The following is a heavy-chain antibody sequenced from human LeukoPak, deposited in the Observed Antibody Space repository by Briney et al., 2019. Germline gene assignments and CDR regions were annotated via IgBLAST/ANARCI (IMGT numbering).Heavy chain of an antibody. CDR2: MNPNSGRT. D-gene: IGHD4-23*01. CDR1: GYTLTSYD. J-gene: IGHJ6*03. CDR3: TREVPTVVTGGYMDV. Sequence: ASVKVSCKASGYTLTSYDINWVRQATGQGLEWMGWMNPNSGRTGYAQNFQGRITITRNTSISTAYMELSSLRSEDTAVYYCTREVPTVVTGGYMDVWGKGTTVTVSS. V-gene: IGHV1-8*01.